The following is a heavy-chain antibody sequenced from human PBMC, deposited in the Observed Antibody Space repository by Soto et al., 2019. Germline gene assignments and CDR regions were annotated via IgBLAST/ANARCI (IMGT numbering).Heavy chain of an antibody. CDR3: ARGGVVPASIEVNWLDP. V-gene: IGHV4-31*03. CDR2: IYYSGSF. Sequence: SETLSLTCTVSGGSISIGGYYWSWIRQHPGKGLEWIGYIYYSGSFYYNPSLRSRVTISVDTSKNQFSLKLSSVTAADTAVYYCARGGVVPASIEVNWLDPWGQGTLVTVSS. CDR1: GGSISIGGYY. J-gene: IGHJ5*02. D-gene: IGHD2-2*02.